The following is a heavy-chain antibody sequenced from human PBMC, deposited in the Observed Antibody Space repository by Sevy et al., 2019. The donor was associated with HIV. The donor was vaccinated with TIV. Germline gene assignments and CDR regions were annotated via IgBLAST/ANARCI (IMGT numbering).Heavy chain of an antibody. D-gene: IGHD4-4*01. J-gene: IGHJ5*02. CDR2: INPNSGGT. V-gene: IGHV1-2*02. CDR3: ARDTQLEYSNYEGRWFDP. CDR1: GYTFTGYY. Sequence: ASVKVSCKASGYTFTGYYMHWVRQAPGQGLEWMGWINPNSGGTNYAQKLQGRVTMTRDTSISTAYMELSRLRSDDTAVYYCARDTQLEYSNYEGRWFDPWGQGTLVTVSS.